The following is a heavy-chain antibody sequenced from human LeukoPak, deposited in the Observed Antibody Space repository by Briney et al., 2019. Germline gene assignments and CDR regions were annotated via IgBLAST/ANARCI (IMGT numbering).Heavy chain of an antibody. J-gene: IGHJ3*02. CDR2: IIPILGTA. CDR3: AREESSGWYRGPNAFDI. CDR1: GGTFSSYA. D-gene: IGHD6-19*01. V-gene: IGHV1-69*10. Sequence: SVKVSCKASGGTFSSYAISWVRQAPGQGLEWMGGIIPILGTANYAQKFQGRVTITADKSTSTAYMELSSLGSEDTAVYYCAREESSGWYRGPNAFDIWGQGTMVTVSS.